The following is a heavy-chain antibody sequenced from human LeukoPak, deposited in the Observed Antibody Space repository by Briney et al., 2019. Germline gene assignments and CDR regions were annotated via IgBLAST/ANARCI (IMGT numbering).Heavy chain of an antibody. Sequence: PSETLSLTCTVSGGSISSYYWSWIRQPPGKGLEWIGYIYYSGSTNYNPSLKSRVTISVDTSKNQFSLKLSSVTAADTAVCYCARSPDLCSSTSCYAEFDYWGQGTLVTVSS. J-gene: IGHJ4*02. D-gene: IGHD2-2*01. CDR3: ARSPDLCSSTSCYAEFDY. V-gene: IGHV4-59*01. CDR2: IYYSGST. CDR1: GGSISSYY.